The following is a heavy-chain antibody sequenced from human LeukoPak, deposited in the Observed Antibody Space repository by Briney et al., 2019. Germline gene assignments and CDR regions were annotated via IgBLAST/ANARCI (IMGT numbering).Heavy chain of an antibody. CDR1: GFTFSSYW. Sequence: GGSLRPSCAASGFTFSSYWMHWVRQAPGKGLVWVSRINSDGSSTSYADSVKGRFTISRDNAKNSLYLQMDSLRAEDTAVYYCARDSGPNYDILTGYSAHYWYFDLWGRGTLVTVSS. CDR3: ARDSGPNYDILTGYSAHYWYFDL. D-gene: IGHD3-9*01. V-gene: IGHV3-74*01. J-gene: IGHJ2*01. CDR2: INSDGSST.